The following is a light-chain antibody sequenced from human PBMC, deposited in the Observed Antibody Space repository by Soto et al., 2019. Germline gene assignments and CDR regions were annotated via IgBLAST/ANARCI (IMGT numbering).Light chain of an antibody. V-gene: IGLV3-27*01. CDR3: YWTDDNNWV. CDR1: VLAKDH. CDR2: KDS. J-gene: IGLJ3*02. Sequence: SYELTQSSSVSVSAGQTARITCSGDVLAKDHARWLQQKPGQAPVVLLYKDSERPPGIPERFSGSSSGSIVTLTISGAQIDDEADYYCYWTDDNNWVFGGGTKPTVL.